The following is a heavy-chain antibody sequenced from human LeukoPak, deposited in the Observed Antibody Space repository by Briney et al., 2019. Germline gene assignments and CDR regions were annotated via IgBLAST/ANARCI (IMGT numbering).Heavy chain of an antibody. J-gene: IGHJ4*02. CDR1: AYTFTNYG. D-gene: IGHD5-12*01. CDR3: ARKPYSGYDVDY. CDR2: ISAYNGNT. Sequence: ASVKVSCKTSAYTFTNYGISWVRQAPGQGLEWMGWISAYNGNTNYAQKLQGRVTMTTDTSTSTAYMELRSLRSDDTAVYYCARKPYSGYDVDYWGQGTLVTVSS. V-gene: IGHV1-18*01.